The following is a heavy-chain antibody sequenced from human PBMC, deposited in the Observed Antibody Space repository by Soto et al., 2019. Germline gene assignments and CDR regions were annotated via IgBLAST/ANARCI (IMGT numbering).Heavy chain of an antibody. D-gene: IGHD3-22*01. CDR2: IFYSGGT. J-gene: IGHJ5*02. CDR1: GGSILDSTYY. Sequence: QLLLQESGPGLVKPSETLSLTCTVSGGSILDSTYYWAWIRQSPGKGLEWIGTIFYSGGTFYTPSLKSRVGLSVDTSNNQFSLKLSSVTAADTPVYYCARQASGYYYGWFDPWGQGTLVTVSS. V-gene: IGHV4-39*01. CDR3: ARQASGYYYGWFDP.